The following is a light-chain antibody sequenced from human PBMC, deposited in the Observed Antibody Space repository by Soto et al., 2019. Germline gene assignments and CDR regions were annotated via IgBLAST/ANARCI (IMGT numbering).Light chain of an antibody. CDR3: QQYNNWPPIT. CDR2: GAS. V-gene: IGKV3-15*01. CDR1: QSVSSN. J-gene: IGKJ5*01. Sequence: EIVMTQSPVTLSVSPGEGATLSPRASQSVSSNLAWYQQKPGQAPRLLIHGASTRATGIPVRFSGSGSGTEFTLTISSLQSEDFAIYYCQQYNNWPPITFGQGTRLE.